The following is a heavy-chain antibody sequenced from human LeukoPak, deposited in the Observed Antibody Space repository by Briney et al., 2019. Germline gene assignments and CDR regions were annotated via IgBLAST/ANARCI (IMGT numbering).Heavy chain of an antibody. CDR2: ISESGGST. Sequence: GGSLRLSCAASGFTFSSYAMSWVRQAPGKGLEWVSGISESGGSTYYADSVKGRFTISRDNSKNTLFLQMNSLRAEDTAVYYCAKDHIRRDGYSDFDYWGQGTLVTVSS. V-gene: IGHV3-23*01. CDR1: GFTFSSYA. D-gene: IGHD5-24*01. J-gene: IGHJ4*02. CDR3: AKDHIRRDGYSDFDY.